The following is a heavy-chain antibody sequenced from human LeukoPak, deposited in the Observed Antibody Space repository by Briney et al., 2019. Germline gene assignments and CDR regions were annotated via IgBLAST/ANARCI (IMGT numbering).Heavy chain of an antibody. V-gene: IGHV4-59*11. CDR1: GDSISSHF. Sequence: SETLSLACTVSGDSISSHFWTWIRQPPGKGLEFIGYVYYRGSTYYNTSLKSRVTISVDTSKNQFSLNLNSVTTADTAVYYCARRWATTDYYNVLEPWGQGTLVTVSS. J-gene: IGHJ5*02. CDR2: VYYRGST. CDR3: ARRWATTDYYNVLEP. D-gene: IGHD1-26*01.